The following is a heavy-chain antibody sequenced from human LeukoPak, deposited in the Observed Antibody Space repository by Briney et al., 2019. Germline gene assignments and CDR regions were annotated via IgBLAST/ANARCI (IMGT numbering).Heavy chain of an antibody. CDR3: ARHKTGGTYPLDY. CDR2: IYYSGST. Sequence: PETLSLTCTVSGGSISTYFWSWIRQPPGKGLEWIGHIYYSGSTTYNPSLKSRVAISVDASKNQFSLKLSSVTAADTAVYYCARHKTGGTYPLDYWGQGTLVTVSS. CDR1: GGSISTYF. D-gene: IGHD1-26*01. V-gene: IGHV4-59*08. J-gene: IGHJ4*02.